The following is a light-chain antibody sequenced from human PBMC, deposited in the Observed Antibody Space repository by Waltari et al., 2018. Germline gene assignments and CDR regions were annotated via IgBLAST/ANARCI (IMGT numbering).Light chain of an antibody. V-gene: IGKV3-11*01. J-gene: IGKJ4*01. CDR2: DAS. CDR1: QNFNSH. CDR3: QQRRTWPLT. Sequence: EIILTQSPGTLSVSPGERATLSCRASQNFNSHLSWYQQKPGQAPRPPIYDASNRASGVPARFSGSGSGADFTLTIRNLEPEDFAVYYCQQRRTWPLTFGGGTKVE.